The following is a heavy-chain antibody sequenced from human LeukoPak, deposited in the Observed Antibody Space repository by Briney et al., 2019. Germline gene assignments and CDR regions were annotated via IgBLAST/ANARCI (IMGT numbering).Heavy chain of an antibody. CDR1: GYSFTGHY. Sequence: GASVKVSCKASGYSFTGHYMHWVRQAPGQGLEWMGWINPYSGGTNYAQKFQGRVTMTRDTSISTAYMELSRLRSDDTAVYYCARVEYSYGYSSGNFDYWGQGTLVTVSS. CDR2: INPYSGGT. V-gene: IGHV1-2*02. D-gene: IGHD5-18*01. J-gene: IGHJ4*02. CDR3: ARVEYSYGYSSGNFDY.